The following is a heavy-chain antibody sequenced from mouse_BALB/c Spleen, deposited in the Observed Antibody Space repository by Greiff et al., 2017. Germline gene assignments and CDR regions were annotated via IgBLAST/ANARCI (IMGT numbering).Heavy chain of an antibody. Sequence: VKLMESGAELAKPGASVKMSCKASGYTFTSYWMHWVKQRPGQGLEWIGYINPSTGYTEYNQKFKDKATLTADKSSSTAYMQLSSLTSEDSAVYYCAPYYRYSWFAYWGQGTLVTVSA. CDR3: APYYRYSWFAY. CDR2: INPSTGYT. J-gene: IGHJ3*01. D-gene: IGHD2-14*01. V-gene: IGHV1-7*01. CDR1: GYTFTSYW.